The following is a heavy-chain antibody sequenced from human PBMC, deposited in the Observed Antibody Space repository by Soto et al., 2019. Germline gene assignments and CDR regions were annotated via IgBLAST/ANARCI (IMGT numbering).Heavy chain of an antibody. CDR1: GFTFSRYA. D-gene: IGHD2-8*01. V-gene: IGHV3-30-3*01. CDR2: ISRDGSSK. CDR3: ARSRNGAVPDSINF. J-gene: IGHJ4*02. Sequence: PGGSLRLSCAASGFTFSRYAMHWVRQAPGEGLEWVAVISRDGSSKYYGDSVKCRFTVSRDNSNNTLYLSMTSLRPDDTAVFYCARSRNGAVPDSINFWGQGTLVTVSS.